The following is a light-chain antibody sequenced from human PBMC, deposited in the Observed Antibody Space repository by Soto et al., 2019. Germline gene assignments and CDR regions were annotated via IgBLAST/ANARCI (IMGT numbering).Light chain of an antibody. V-gene: IGLV2-8*01. J-gene: IGLJ2*01. CDR2: DVS. CDR3: SSYAASNNSGV. Sequence: QSALTQPPSASGSPGQSVTISCIGTSSEVGGYNYVSWYQQHPGKAPKLMIYDVSKRPSGVPDRYSGSKSGNTASLTVSGFQAEEEADYFCSSYAASNNSGVFGGGTQVTVL. CDR1: SSEVGGYNY.